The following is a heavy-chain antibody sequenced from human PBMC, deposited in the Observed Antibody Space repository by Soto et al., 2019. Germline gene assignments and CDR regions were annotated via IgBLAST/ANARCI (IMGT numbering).Heavy chain of an antibody. Sequence: VGSLRLSCAASGFTFSTYWMNWVRQAPGKGLEWVANIKQDGSEKYYVDSVKGRFAISRDNAKDSLFLQMNNLRAEDTAVYYCVRDWSTFWGMDVWGQGTTVTVSS. V-gene: IGHV3-7*01. CDR2: IKQDGSEK. J-gene: IGHJ6*02. CDR1: GFTFSTYW. CDR3: VRDWSTFWGMDV.